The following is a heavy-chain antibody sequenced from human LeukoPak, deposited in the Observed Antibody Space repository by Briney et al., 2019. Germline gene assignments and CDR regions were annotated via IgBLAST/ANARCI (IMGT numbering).Heavy chain of an antibody. Sequence: SETLSLTCAVYGGSFSGYYWSWIRQPPGKGLEWIGEINHSGSTNYNPSLKSRVTMSVDTSKNQFSLKLSSVTAADTAVYYCARGKMMGATTYWGQGTLVTVSS. CDR1: GGSFSGYY. J-gene: IGHJ4*02. CDR2: INHSGST. CDR3: ARGKMMGATTY. D-gene: IGHD1-26*01. V-gene: IGHV4-34*01.